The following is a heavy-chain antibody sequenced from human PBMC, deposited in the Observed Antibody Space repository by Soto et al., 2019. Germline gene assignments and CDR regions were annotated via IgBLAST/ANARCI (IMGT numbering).Heavy chain of an antibody. CDR1: GGSISSYY. Sequence: PSETLSLTCTVSGGSISSYYWSWIRQPPGKVLLWIGYIYYSGSTNYNPSLKSRVTISLDTSKNQFSLKLSSVTAADTAVYYCARQGAAPPGYYYYMDVWGKGTTVTVSS. V-gene: IGHV4-59*08. D-gene: IGHD6-6*01. CDR3: ARQGAAPPGYYYYMDV. CDR2: IYYSGST. J-gene: IGHJ6*03.